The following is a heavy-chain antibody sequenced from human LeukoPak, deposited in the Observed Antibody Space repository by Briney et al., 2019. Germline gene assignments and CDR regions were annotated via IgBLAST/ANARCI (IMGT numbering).Heavy chain of an antibody. J-gene: IGHJ4*02. D-gene: IGHD3-10*01. CDR3: ARAGSHWHYVY. V-gene: IGHV3-7*01. CDR1: GFTFSGFS. Sequence: GGSLRLSCAASGFTFSGFSMSWVRQSPMKGLEWVANIKQDGSERYYVDSVKGRFTISRDNAKNSLSLLMNNLRVEDTAVYYCARAGSHWHYVYWGQGTVVTVSS. CDR2: IKQDGSER.